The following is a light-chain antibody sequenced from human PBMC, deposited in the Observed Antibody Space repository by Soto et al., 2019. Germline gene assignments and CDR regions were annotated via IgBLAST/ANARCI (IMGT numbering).Light chain of an antibody. CDR3: MQSLHTPPT. CDR1: QSLLHSDGYNY. CDR2: LGS. Sequence: DIVMTQSPLPLPVTPGEPASISCRASQSLLHSDGYNYVDWYLQKPGQSPQLLIYLGSNRASGVPDRLSGSGSGTDFTLKISSVEAEDVGVYFCMQSLHTPPTFGGGTTVEIK. V-gene: IGKV2-28*01. J-gene: IGKJ4*01.